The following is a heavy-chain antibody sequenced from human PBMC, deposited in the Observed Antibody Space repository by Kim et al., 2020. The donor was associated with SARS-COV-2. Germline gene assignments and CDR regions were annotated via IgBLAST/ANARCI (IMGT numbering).Heavy chain of an antibody. V-gene: IGHV3-48*02. CDR1: GFTFSSYS. CDR3: ARELEPYDYVWGSYRPFDY. Sequence: GGSLRLSCAASGFTFSSYSMNWVRQAPGKGLEWVSYISSSSSTIYYADSVKGRFTISRDNAKNSLYLQMNSLRDEDTAVYYCARELEPYDYVWGSYRPFDYWGQGTLVTVSS. D-gene: IGHD3-16*02. J-gene: IGHJ4*02. CDR2: ISSSSSTI.